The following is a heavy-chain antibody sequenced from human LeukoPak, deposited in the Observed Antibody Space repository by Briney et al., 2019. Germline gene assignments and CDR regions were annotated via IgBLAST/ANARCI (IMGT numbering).Heavy chain of an antibody. J-gene: IGHJ5*02. Sequence: PGGSLRLSCAASGFTFSSYAMSWVRQAPGKGLEWVSAISGSGGSTYYADSVKGRFTISRDNSKNTLYLQMNSLRAEDTAIYYCAKDTSDTSMFGGWFDPWGQGTLVTVSS. CDR3: AKDTSDTSMFGGWFDP. V-gene: IGHV3-23*01. CDR2: ISGSGGST. D-gene: IGHD5-18*01. CDR1: GFTFSSYA.